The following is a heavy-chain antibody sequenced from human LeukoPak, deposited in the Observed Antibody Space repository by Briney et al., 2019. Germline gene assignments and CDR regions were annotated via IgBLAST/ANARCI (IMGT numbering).Heavy chain of an antibody. CDR2: ISAYNGNT. J-gene: IGHJ5*02. V-gene: IGHV1-18*01. Sequence: ASVKVSSKASGYTFTSYGISWVRHAPGQGLEWMGWISAYNGNTNYAQKLQGRVTMTTDTSTSTAYMELRRLRSDDTAVYYCARAPLTTGTTKNWFDRWSQGTLVTVSS. D-gene: IGHD1-1*01. CDR3: ARAPLTTGTTKNWFDR. CDR1: GYTFTSYG.